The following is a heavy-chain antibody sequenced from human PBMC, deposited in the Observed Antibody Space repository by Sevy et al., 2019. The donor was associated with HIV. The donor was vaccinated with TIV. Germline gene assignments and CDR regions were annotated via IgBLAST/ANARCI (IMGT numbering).Heavy chain of an antibody. Sequence: SETLSLTCTVSGASISSGNYYWTWIRQHPGRGLEWIGYIYKKGNTYSNPSLKSRVTISLDTFKNKFSLKLNSVTVADTAIYYCARGSYSYDSSDDWFDPWGQGTLVTVSS. CDR3: ARGSYSYDSSDDWFDP. J-gene: IGHJ5*02. V-gene: IGHV4-31*03. D-gene: IGHD3-22*01. CDR2: IYKKGNT. CDR1: GASISSGNYY.